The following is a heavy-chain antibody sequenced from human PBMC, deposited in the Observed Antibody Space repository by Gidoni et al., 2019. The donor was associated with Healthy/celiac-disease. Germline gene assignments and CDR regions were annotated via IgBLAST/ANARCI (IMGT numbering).Heavy chain of an antibody. CDR3: AHNLEVRGVGAWFDP. D-gene: IGHD3-10*01. CDR2: IYWDDDK. Sequence: ALEWLALIYWDDDKRYSPSLKSRLTITKDTSKNQVVLTMTNMDPVDTATYYYAHNLEVRGVGAWFDPWGQGTLVTVSS. J-gene: IGHJ5*02. V-gene: IGHV2-5*02.